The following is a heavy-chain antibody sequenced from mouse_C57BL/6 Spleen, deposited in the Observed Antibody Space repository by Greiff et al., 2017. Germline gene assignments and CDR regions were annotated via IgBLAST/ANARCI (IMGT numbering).Heavy chain of an antibody. J-gene: IGHJ2*01. CDR1: GFTFSSYA. Sequence: EVQVVESGGGLVKPGGSLKLSCAASGFTFSSYAMSWVRQTPEKRLEWVATISDGGSYTYYPDNVKGRFTISRDNAKNNLYLQMSHLKSEDTAMYYCARGGAPFDYWGQGTTLTVSS. CDR2: ISDGGSYT. CDR3: ARGGAPFDY. V-gene: IGHV5-4*01.